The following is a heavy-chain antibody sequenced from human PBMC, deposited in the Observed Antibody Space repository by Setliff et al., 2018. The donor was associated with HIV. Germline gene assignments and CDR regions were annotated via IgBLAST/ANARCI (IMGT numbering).Heavy chain of an antibody. CDR2: FSPTGSP. Sequence: MTSETLSLTCAFYGGSFSSYYWNWIRQPPGKGLEWIGEFSPTGSPTYNPSLESRVTISVDTSKNQCSLKLRSLTAADTAIYYCARVPTSSWYVTTQRTKEYFYHWGQGTLVTVSS. CDR1: GGSFSSYY. J-gene: IGHJ1*01. CDR3: ARVPTSSWYVTTQRTKEYFYH. V-gene: IGHV4-34*01. D-gene: IGHD6-13*01.